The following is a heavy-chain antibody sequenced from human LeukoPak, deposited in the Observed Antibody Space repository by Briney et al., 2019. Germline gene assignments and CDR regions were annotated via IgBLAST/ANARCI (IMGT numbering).Heavy chain of an antibody. J-gene: IGHJ4*02. CDR3: ARPPSRDGYNLGY. CDR2: IYPGNSDT. Sequence: PGESLKISCKGSGYSFTSYWIGWVRQMPGKGLEWMGIIYPGNSDTRYSPSFQGQVTISADKSISTAYLQWSSPKASDTAMYYCARPPSRDGYNLGYWGQGTLVTVSS. D-gene: IGHD5-24*01. CDR1: GYSFTSYW. V-gene: IGHV5-51*01.